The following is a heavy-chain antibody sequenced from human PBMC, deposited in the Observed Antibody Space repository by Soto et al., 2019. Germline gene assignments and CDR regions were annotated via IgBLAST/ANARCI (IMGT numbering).Heavy chain of an antibody. V-gene: IGHV4-39*01. CDR2: IYYSGST. J-gene: IGHJ3*01. Sequence: PSETLSLTCTVSGGSISSSSYYWGWIRQPPGKGLEWIGSIYYSGSTDYNPSLKSRVTISVDTSKKQFSLKLTSVTAADTAVYYCARQTRGVNYDFLTGYYPDAFDLWGLGTMVTVSS. CDR3: ARQTRGVNYDFLTGYYPDAFDL. D-gene: IGHD3-9*01. CDR1: GGSISSSSYY.